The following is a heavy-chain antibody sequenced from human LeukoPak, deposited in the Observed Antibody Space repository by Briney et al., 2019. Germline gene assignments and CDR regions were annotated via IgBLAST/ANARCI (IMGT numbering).Heavy chain of an antibody. CDR2: ISSSSYI. J-gene: IGHJ5*02. V-gene: IGHV3-21*01. CDR3: AREYCSSTSCLGP. D-gene: IGHD2-2*01. CDR1: GFTFSSYS. Sequence: PGGSLRLSCAASGFTFSSYSMNWVRQAPGKGLEWVSSISSSSYIYYADSVKGRFTISRDNAKNSLYLQMNSLRAEDTALYYCAREYCSSTSCLGPWGQGTLVTVSS.